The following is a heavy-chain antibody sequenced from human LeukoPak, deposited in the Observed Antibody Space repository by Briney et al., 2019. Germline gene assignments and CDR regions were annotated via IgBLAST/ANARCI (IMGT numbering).Heavy chain of an antibody. CDR3: ARGPRSGSYGYDAFDI. CDR1: GFTFSSYS. J-gene: IGHJ3*02. D-gene: IGHD1-26*01. CDR2: IYIDGET. Sequence: GGSLRLSCAASGFTFSSYSMNWVRQAPGKGLEWVSFIYIDGETKYADSVRGRFTISRDNSKNTLYLQMNSLRAEDTAVYYCARGPRSGSYGYDAFDIWGQGTMVTVSS. V-gene: IGHV3-NL1*01.